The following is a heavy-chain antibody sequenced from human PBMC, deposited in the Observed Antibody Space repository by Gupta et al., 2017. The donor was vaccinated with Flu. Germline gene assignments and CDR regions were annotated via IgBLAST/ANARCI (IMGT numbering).Heavy chain of an antibody. CDR3: ARGVRYCSGGSCYLYSYYYGLDV. CDR2: INHSGST. CDR1: GGSFSGYY. D-gene: IGHD2-15*01. J-gene: IGHJ6*02. Sequence: QVQLQQWGAGLLKPSETLSLTCAVYGGSFSGYYWSWIRPPPGKGLEWIGEINHSGSTNYKPSLKSRVTISVDTSKNQFSLKLSSVTAADTAVYYCARGVRYCSGGSCYLYSYYYGLDVWGQGTTVTVSS. V-gene: IGHV4-34*01.